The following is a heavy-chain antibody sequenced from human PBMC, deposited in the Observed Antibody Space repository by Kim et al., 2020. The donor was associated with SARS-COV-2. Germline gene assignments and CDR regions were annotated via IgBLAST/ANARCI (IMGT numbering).Heavy chain of an antibody. V-gene: IGHV3-7*03. Sequence: GGSLRLSCAASGFTFSIYWMSWVRQAPGKGLEWVANIKQDGSEKYHVDSVQGRFTISRDNAKNTLYLQMNSLRAEDTAVYYCASVSYGSGSYFRNYWGQGTLVTVSS. J-gene: IGHJ4*02. CDR3: ASVSYGSGSYFRNY. D-gene: IGHD3-10*01. CDR2: IKQDGSEK. CDR1: GFTFSIYW.